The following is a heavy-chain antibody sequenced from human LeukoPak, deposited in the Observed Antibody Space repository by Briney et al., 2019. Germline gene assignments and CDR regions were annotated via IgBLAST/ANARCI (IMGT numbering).Heavy chain of an antibody. J-gene: IGHJ4*02. CDR3: AREGFDY. CDR2: MNPNSGNT. Sequence: ASVKVSCKASGYTFTSYDINWVRQATGQGLEWVGYMNPNSGNTGYAQKFQGRVTITKNTSITTAYMELSSLRSEDTAVCYCAREGFDYWGQGTLVTVSS. CDR1: GYTFTSYD. V-gene: IGHV1-8*01.